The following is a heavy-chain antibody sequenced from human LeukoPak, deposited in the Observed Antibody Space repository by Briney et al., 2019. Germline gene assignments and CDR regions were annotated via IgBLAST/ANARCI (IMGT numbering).Heavy chain of an antibody. V-gene: IGHV4-59*12. D-gene: IGHD3-10*01. Sequence: SETLSLTCTVSGGSISSYYWSWIRQPPGKGLEWIGYIYYSGSTNYNPSLKSRVTMSVDTSKNQFSLKLSSVTAADTAVYYCARDPYYGSGIGWFDPWGQGTLVTVSS. J-gene: IGHJ5*02. CDR3: ARDPYYGSGIGWFDP. CDR1: GGSISSYY. CDR2: IYYSGST.